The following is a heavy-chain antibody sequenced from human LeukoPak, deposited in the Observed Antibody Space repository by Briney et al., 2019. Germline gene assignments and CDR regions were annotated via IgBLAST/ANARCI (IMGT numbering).Heavy chain of an antibody. J-gene: IGHJ6*02. CDR3: ARGRLLWFGELLARYYGMDV. V-gene: IGHV1-18*01. CDR1: GYTFTTYG. D-gene: IGHD3-10*01. CDR2: ISAYNGNT. Sequence: ASVKVSCKASGYTFTTYGISWVRQAPGQGLEWMGWISAYNGNTNYAQKLQGRVTMTTDTSTSTAYMELRSLGSDDTAVYYCARGRLLWFGELLARYYGMDVWGQGTTVTVSS.